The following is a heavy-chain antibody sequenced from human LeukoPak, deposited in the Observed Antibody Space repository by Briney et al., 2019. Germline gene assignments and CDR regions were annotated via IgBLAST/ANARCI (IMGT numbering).Heavy chain of an antibody. CDR2: IYYSGST. J-gene: IGHJ6*02. Sequence: KPSETLSLTCTVSGGSISSYYWSWIRQPPGKGLEWIGYIYYSGSTNYNPSLKSRVAISVDTSKNQFPLKLSSVTAADTAVYYCARSVPYYDILTGSRVYYYGMDVWGQGTTVTVSS. CDR3: ARSVPYYDILTGSRVYYYGMDV. D-gene: IGHD3-9*01. CDR1: GGSISSYY. V-gene: IGHV4-59*01.